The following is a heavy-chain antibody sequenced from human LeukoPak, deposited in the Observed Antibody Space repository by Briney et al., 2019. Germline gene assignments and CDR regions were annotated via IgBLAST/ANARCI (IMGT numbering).Heavy chain of an antibody. Sequence: GGSLRLSCAASGFTLSTYIMNWVRQAPGKGLEWVSYINSGSSTIYYADSVKGRFTISRDNAKNSLYLQMNSLRAEDTAVYYCARTNGYSGYVSYDYRGQGTLVTVSS. D-gene: IGHD5-12*01. CDR1: GFTLSTYI. V-gene: IGHV3-48*01. CDR2: INSGSSTI. J-gene: IGHJ4*02. CDR3: ARTNGYSGYVSYDY.